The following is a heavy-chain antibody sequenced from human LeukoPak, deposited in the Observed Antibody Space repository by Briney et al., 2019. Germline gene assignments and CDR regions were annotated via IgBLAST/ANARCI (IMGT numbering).Heavy chain of an antibody. Sequence: ASVTVSCKASGGTFSSYAISWVRQARGQGLEGMGRIIPIFGIANYAQKFQGRVTITADKSTSTAYMELSSLRSEDTAVYYCARDSQDGYNSAFDYWGQGTLVTVSS. CDR2: IIPIFGIA. CDR1: GGTFSSYA. J-gene: IGHJ4*02. CDR3: ARDSQDGYNSAFDY. D-gene: IGHD5-24*01. V-gene: IGHV1-69*04.